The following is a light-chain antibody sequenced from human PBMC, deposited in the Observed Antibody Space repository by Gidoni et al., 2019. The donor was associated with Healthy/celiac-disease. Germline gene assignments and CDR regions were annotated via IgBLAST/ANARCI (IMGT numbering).Light chain of an antibody. V-gene: IGKV1-39*01. CDR2: SAS. Sequence: DIQMTQSPSSLSASVGDRVTITCRASQSISSNLNWYQQKPGKDPKPLIHSASSLQSGVPSRVCGSGSGTDFTLTISSLQPEDFATYYCQQRYSTPPLTFXGXTKVEIK. J-gene: IGKJ4*01. CDR1: QSISSN. CDR3: QQRYSTPPLT.